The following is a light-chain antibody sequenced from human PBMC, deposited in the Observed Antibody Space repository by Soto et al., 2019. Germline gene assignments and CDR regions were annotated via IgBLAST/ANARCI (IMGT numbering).Light chain of an antibody. CDR2: DVS. V-gene: IGKV1D-13*01. J-gene: IGKJ2*01. CDR3: QQFNNYPHT. Sequence: AIQLTQSPSSLSASVGDRVTITCRASQGISSALAWYQQKPGKAPKLLIYDVSSLESGVPSRFSCSGSGTDFTLTISSLQPEDFATYYCQQFNNYPHTFGQGTKLEIK. CDR1: QGISSA.